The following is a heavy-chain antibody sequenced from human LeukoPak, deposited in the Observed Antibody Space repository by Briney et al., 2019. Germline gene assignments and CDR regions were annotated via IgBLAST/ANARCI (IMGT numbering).Heavy chain of an antibody. CDR1: GFTFNSYG. J-gene: IGHJ4*01. D-gene: IGHD3-9*01. Sequence: SGGSLRLSCAASGFTFNSYGMHWVRQAPGKGLEWVAVIWYEGSNKHYADSVRGRFTISRDNSKTMLYLQMNSLRVEDTAVYFCARGEYDILTGYIDHWGHGTLVTVSS. V-gene: IGHV3-33*01. CDR2: IWYEGSNK. CDR3: ARGEYDILTGYIDH.